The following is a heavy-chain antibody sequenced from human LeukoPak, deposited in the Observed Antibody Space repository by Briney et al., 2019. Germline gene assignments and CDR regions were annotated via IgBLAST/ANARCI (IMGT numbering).Heavy chain of an antibody. J-gene: IGHJ4*02. V-gene: IGHV3-21*01. CDR1: GFTISSYS. CDR2: ISSSSSYI. D-gene: IGHD6-13*01. Sequence: NTGGSLRLSCAASGFTISSYSMNWVRHAPGKGLEWVSSISSSSSYIYYADSVKGRFTISRDNAKNSLYLQMNSLRAEDTAVYYCAREGSMRYSSSWYDYWGQGTLVTVSS. CDR3: AREGSMRYSSSWYDY.